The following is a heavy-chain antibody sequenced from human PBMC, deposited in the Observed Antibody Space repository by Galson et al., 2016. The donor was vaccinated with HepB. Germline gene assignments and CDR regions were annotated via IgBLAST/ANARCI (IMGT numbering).Heavy chain of an antibody. J-gene: IGHJ5*02. CDR3: ARDLHGPGVARGWSES. CDR2: IYPGDSDT. Sequence: QSGAEVKKPGESLRISCEASGYSFARFWIGWVRQLPGKGPEWMGIIYPGDSDTKYSPSFQGQVTIAADKSTSTAYLQWNSLKESDTAMYYCARDLHGPGVARGWSESWGQGTRVTVSS. V-gene: IGHV5-51*03. CDR1: GYSFARFW. D-gene: IGHD3-3*01.